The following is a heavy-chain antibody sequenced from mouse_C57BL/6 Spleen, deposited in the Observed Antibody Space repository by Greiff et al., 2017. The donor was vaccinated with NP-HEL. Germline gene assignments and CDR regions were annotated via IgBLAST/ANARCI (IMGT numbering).Heavy chain of an antibody. CDR3: ARSVDGYYVGY. V-gene: IGHV1-50*01. CDR2: IDPSDSYT. J-gene: IGHJ2*01. CDR1: GYTFTSYW. Sequence: VQLQQPGAELVKPGASVKLSCKASGYTFTSYWMQWVKQRPGQGLEWIGEIDPSDSYTNYNHKFKGKATLTVDTSSSTAYMQLSSLTSEDSAVYYCARSVDGYYVGYWGQGTTLTVSS. D-gene: IGHD2-3*01.